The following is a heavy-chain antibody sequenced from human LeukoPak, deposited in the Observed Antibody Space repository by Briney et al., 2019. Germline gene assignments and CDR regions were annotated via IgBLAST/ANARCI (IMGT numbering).Heavy chain of an antibody. CDR2: MNQDGSEK. J-gene: IGHJ4*02. V-gene: IGHV3-7*01. CDR3: ARAPRY. CDR1: GFTLSSHW. Sequence: GGTLRLSCAASGFTLSSHWMSWVRQAPGKGLEWVANMNQDGSEKYYVDSVKGRFTISRDNAKNSLYLQMNSLRAEDTAVYYCARAPRYWGQGTLVTVSS.